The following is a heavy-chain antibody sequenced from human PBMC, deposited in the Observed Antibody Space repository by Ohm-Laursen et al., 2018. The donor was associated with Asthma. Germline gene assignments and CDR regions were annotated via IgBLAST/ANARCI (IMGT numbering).Heavy chain of an antibody. J-gene: IGHJ3*02. CDR3: ATYSSGWYERRDDAFDI. Sequence: SQTLSLTCAVSGGSISSGGYSWSWIRQPPGKGLEWIGYIYHSGSTYYNPSLKGRVTISVDTSKNQFSLKLSSVTAADTAVYYCATYSSGWYERRDDAFDIWGQGTMVTVSS. CDR1: GGSISSGGYS. V-gene: IGHV4-30-2*02. D-gene: IGHD6-19*01. CDR2: IYHSGST.